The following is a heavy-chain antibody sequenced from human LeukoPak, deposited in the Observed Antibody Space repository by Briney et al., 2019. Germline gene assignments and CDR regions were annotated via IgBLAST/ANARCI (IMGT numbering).Heavy chain of an antibody. V-gene: IGHV3-48*03. D-gene: IGHD2-15*01. CDR1: GFTFSSYE. CDR3: ARGSVAYFDY. Sequence: GGSLRLSCAASGFTFSSYEMNWVRQAPGKGLEWVPYISSSGSTIYYADSVKGRFTISRDNAKNSLYLQMNSLRAEDTAVYYCARGSVAYFDYWGQGTLVTVSS. CDR2: ISSSGSTI. J-gene: IGHJ4*02.